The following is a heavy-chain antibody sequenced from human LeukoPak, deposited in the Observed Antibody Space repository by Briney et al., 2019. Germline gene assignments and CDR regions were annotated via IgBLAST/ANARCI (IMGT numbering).Heavy chain of an antibody. J-gene: IGHJ4*02. CDR1: GFTVSSYA. CDR3: AKGSRGGAAAGTGAFDY. D-gene: IGHD6-13*01. CDR2: ISGSGGST. Sequence: GGSLRLSCAASGFTVSSYAMSWVRQAPGKGLEWVSAISGSGGSTYHADSVKGRFTISRDNSKNTLYLQMNSLRAEDTAVYYCAKGSRGGAAAGTGAFDYWGQGTLVTVSS. V-gene: IGHV3-23*01.